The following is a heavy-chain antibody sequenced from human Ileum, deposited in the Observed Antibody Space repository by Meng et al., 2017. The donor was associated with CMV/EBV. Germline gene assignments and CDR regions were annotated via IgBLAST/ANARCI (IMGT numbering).Heavy chain of an antibody. CDR2: IKQDGSEK. Sequence: GGSLRLSCAASGFIFSSYWMSWVRQAPGKGLEWVANIKQDGSEKYYVDSVKGRFTISRDNSKNSLYLQMNNLRAEDTAVYYCARDLVRAARPDYYGRDVWSQGTTVTVSS. J-gene: IGHJ6*02. CDR1: GFIFSSYW. D-gene: IGHD6-6*01. CDR3: ARDLVRAARPDYYGRDV. V-gene: IGHV3-7*01.